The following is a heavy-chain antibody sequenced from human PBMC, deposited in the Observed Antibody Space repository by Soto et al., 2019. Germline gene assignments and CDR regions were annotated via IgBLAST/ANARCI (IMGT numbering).Heavy chain of an antibody. J-gene: IGHJ4*02. Sequence: PSQNLSLTCAISVYSVSSNSAAWNWIIQSPSRGLEWLGRTYYRSKWYNDYIPSVKSRITINPDTSKNQVSLQLNSVIPEDTAVYYCAREVAGTYYFDYWGQRALVTVSS. CDR3: AREVAGTYYFDY. CDR2: TYYRSKWYN. V-gene: IGHV6-1*01. CDR1: VYSVSSNSAA. D-gene: IGHD6-19*01.